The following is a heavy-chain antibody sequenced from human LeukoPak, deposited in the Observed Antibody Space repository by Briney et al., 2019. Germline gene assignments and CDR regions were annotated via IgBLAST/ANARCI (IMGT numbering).Heavy chain of an antibody. CDR3: AKTHHDYWSGSPDV. Sequence: GGSLRLSCAASGFTFNKYAMTWVRQAPGKGLEWVSGISGSGGGTFYVDSVKGRFTISRDNSKNTLYLQMNSLSAEDTAVYYCAKTHHDYWSGSPDVWGEGTTVTVSS. V-gene: IGHV3-23*01. CDR2: ISGSGGGT. J-gene: IGHJ6*04. D-gene: IGHD3-3*01. CDR1: GFTFNKYA.